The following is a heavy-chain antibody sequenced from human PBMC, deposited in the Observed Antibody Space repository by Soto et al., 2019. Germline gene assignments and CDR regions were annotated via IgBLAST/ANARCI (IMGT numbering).Heavy chain of an antibody. J-gene: IGHJ4*02. CDR3: AKEFLGWLEYYFDY. CDR2: ISNRGGRT. V-gene: IGHV3-23*01. D-gene: IGHD3-3*01. Sequence: GGSLRLSCAASGFTFSNYAMSWVRQAPGKGLEWVSGISNRGGRTYYADSVTGRFTISRDNSKNTLYLQMNSLRAEDAAVYYCAKEFLGWLEYYFDYWGQGTLVTVSS. CDR1: GFTFSNYA.